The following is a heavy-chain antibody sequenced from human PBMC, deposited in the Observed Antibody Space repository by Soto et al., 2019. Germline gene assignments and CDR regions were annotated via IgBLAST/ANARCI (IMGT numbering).Heavy chain of an antibody. CDR3: AIRASYYDSSGYFDY. D-gene: IGHD3-22*01. Sequence: EVQLVESGGGLVQPGGSLRLSCAASGFTFSSYWMHWVRQAPGKGLVWVSRINSDGSSTSYADSVKGRFTISRDNAKNTLHLQMNSLRAGDTAVYYCAIRASYYDSSGYFDYWGQGTLVAVSS. V-gene: IGHV3-74*01. CDR1: GFTFSSYW. J-gene: IGHJ4*02. CDR2: INSDGSST.